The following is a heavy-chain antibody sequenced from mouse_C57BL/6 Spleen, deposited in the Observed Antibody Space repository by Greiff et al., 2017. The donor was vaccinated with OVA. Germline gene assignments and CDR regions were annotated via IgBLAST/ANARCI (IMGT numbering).Heavy chain of an antibody. CDR3: AKSNWYFDV. D-gene: IGHD5-1*01. J-gene: IGHJ1*03. CDR1: GYAFTNYL. V-gene: IGHV1-54*01. CDR2: INPGSGGT. Sequence: QVQLKQSGAELVRPGTSVKVSCKASGYAFTNYLIEWVKQRPGQGLEWIGVINPGSGGTNYNEKFKGKATLTADKSSSTAYMQLSSLTSEDSAVYFCAKSNWYFDVWGTGTTVTVSS.